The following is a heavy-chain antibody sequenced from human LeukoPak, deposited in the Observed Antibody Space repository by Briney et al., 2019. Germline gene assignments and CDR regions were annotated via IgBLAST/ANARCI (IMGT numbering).Heavy chain of an antibody. Sequence: ASVKVSCKASGYTFTDSYMHWVRQAPGQGLEWMGWINPNSGGTNYAQKFQGRVTMTRDTSITTAYMDLSRLRSDDTAVYYCARDLGLAAAGLGPDDWGQGTLVTVSS. CDR3: ARDLGLAAAGLGPDD. CDR1: GYTFTDSY. D-gene: IGHD6-13*01. V-gene: IGHV1-2*02. J-gene: IGHJ4*02. CDR2: INPNSGGT.